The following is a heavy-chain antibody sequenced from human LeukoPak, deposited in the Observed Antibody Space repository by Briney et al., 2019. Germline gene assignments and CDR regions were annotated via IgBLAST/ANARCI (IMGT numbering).Heavy chain of an antibody. CDR1: GYTFTSYG. V-gene: IGHV1-18*01. CDR2: ISAYNGNT. Sequence: EASVKVSCKASGYTFTSYGISWVRQAPGQGLEWMGWISAYNGNTNYAQKLQGRVTMTTDTSTSTAYMELRSLRSDDTAVYYCARDQGLNYDFWSGYPQVDYWGQGTLVTVSS. CDR3: ARDQGLNYDFWSGYPQVDY. J-gene: IGHJ4*02. D-gene: IGHD3-3*01.